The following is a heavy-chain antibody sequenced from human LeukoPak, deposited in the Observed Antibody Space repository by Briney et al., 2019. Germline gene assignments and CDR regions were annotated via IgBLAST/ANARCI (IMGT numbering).Heavy chain of an antibody. V-gene: IGHV4-4*07. CDR1: GGSISSYY. D-gene: IGHD3-10*01. CDR2: IYTSGST. CDR3: AREARNYYGSGSYSRFDY. J-gene: IGHJ4*02. Sequence: SETLSLTCTVSGGSISSYYWSWIRQPAGKGLEWIGRIYTSGSTNYIPSLKSRVTMSVDPSKNQFSLELSPATAADTAVYYCAREARNYYGSGSYSRFDYWGQGTLVTVSS.